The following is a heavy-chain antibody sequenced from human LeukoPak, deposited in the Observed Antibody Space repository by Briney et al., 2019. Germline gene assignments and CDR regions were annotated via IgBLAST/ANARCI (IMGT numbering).Heavy chain of an antibody. CDR3: ARQFRYSSSWYVIGY. D-gene: IGHD6-13*01. J-gene: IGHJ4*02. Sequence: ASVKVSCKASGYTFTSYDIHWVRQATGQGLEWMGWMNPNSGNTGYAQKFQGRVTMTRNTSISTAYMELSSLRSEDTAVYYCARQFRYSSSWYVIGYWGQGTLVTVSS. CDR1: GYTFTSYD. V-gene: IGHV1-8*01. CDR2: MNPNSGNT.